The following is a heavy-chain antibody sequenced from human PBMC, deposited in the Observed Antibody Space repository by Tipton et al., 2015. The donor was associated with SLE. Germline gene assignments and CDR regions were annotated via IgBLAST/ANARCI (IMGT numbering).Heavy chain of an antibody. Sequence: TLSLTSTVSGGSISSGSYYWSWIRQPTGKGLEWIGHIYTSGSTNYKPALKRRGTISVDTSKNQFSLKLRYVTAADTAVYYCARQRGYNYGLYNWFDPWGQGTLVTVSS. CDR2: IYTSGST. CDR1: GGSISSGSYY. CDR3: ARQRGYNYGLYNWFDP. D-gene: IGHD3/OR15-3a*01. J-gene: IGHJ5*02. V-gene: IGHV4-61*09.